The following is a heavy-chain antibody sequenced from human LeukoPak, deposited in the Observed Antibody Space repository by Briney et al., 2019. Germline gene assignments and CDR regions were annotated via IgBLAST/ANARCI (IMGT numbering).Heavy chain of an antibody. J-gene: IGHJ4*02. D-gene: IGHD3-22*01. CDR3: AAHYDSSGYYHYSDS. Sequence: NTSETLSLTCTVSGGSVSSGSYYWSWIRQPPGKGLEWIGYVYYSGITNYNPSLKSRVTISVDTSKNQFSLKLSSVTAADTAVYYCAAHYDSSGYYHYSDSWGQGTLVTVSS. CDR1: GGSVSSGSYY. V-gene: IGHV4-61*01. CDR2: VYYSGIT.